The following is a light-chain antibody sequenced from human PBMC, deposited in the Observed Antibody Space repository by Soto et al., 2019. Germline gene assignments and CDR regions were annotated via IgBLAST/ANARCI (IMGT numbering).Light chain of an antibody. CDR2: GAF. Sequence: EIVMTQSPATLSVSPGERATLSCRASQSVSSNLAWYQQLPGQAPRLLIYGAFTRATGIPARFSGTGSGTEFTLTISSLQSEDFALYYCQQYNDWPLTFGQGTKVDIK. CDR3: QQYNDWPLT. CDR1: QSVSSN. V-gene: IGKV3-15*01. J-gene: IGKJ1*01.